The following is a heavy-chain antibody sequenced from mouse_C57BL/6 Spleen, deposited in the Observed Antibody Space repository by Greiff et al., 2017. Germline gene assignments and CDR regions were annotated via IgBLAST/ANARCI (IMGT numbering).Heavy chain of an antibody. D-gene: IGHD2-3*01. J-gene: IGHJ4*01. CDR1: GFSLTSYG. Sequence: VKLVESGPGLVAPSQSLSITCTVSGFSLTSYGVSWVRQPPGKGLEWLGVICGDGSTNYHSALLSRLSISKANSKSHVFITLNSLQTDVTAAYYCAKPDYDEDAMDYWGQGTSVTVSS. CDR2: ICGDGST. CDR3: AKPDYDEDAMDY. V-gene: IGHV2-3*01.